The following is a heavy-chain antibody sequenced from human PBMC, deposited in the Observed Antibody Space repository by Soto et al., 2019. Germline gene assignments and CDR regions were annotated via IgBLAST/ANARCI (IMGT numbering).Heavy chain of an antibody. V-gene: IGHV3-33*06. J-gene: IGHJ3*02. Sequence: QVQLVESGGGVVQPGRSLRLSCAASGFTFSSYDMHWVRQAPGKGLEWVAMIWNDASNKYYADSVKGRFTISRDNFKNTLYLQMNSLRAEDTAVYYCAKELRWNEAFDMWGQGTTVTVSS. CDR3: AKELRWNEAFDM. D-gene: IGHD3-3*01. CDR2: IWNDASNK. CDR1: GFTFSSYD.